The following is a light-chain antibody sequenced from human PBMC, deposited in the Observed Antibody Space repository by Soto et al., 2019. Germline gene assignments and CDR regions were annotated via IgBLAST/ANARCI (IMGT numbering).Light chain of an antibody. CDR2: ETS. J-gene: IGKJ1*01. V-gene: IGKV1-5*03. CDR1: QIISRW. CDR3: QQYHGFW. Sequence: DIQMTQSPSTLSASIGDRVTITCRASQIISRWLAWYQQKPGKAPKLLIYETSNLESGVPSRFSGGGSGTEFTLTISSLQPDDFATYYCQQYHGFWFGQGTKVDIK.